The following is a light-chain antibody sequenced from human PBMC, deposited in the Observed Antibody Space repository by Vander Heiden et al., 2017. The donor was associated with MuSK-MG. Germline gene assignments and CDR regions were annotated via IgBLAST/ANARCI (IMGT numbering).Light chain of an antibody. CDR3: SSDTSSDVV. CDR1: SSDVGGYNY. CDR2: DVS. Sequence: QSALTQPASVSGSPGQSITISCTGTSSDVGGYNYVSWYQQHPGKAPKLMIYDVSNRPSGVSNRFSGSKSGSTASLTISGLQAEDEADYYCSSDTSSDVVFGGGTKLTVL. J-gene: IGLJ2*01. V-gene: IGLV2-14*01.